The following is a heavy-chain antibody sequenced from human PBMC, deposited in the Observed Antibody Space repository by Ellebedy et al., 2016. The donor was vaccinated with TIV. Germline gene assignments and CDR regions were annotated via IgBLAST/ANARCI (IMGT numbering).Heavy chain of an antibody. D-gene: IGHD3-22*01. CDR3: ARAYDSSGYYWVFDY. V-gene: IGHV4-59*01. Sequence: SETLSLTCTVSGGSISSYYWSWIRQPPGKGLEWIGYIYYSGSTNYNPSLKSRVTISVDTSKNQFSLKLSSVTAADTAVYYCARAYDSSGYYWVFDYWGQGTLVTVSS. CDR2: IYYSGST. J-gene: IGHJ4*02. CDR1: GGSISSYY.